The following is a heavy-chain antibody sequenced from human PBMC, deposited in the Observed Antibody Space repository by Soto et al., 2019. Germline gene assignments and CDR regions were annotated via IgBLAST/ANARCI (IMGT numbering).Heavy chain of an antibody. Sequence: VQLQESGPGLVKPPQTLSLTCAVSDESVTSPGNYWNWIRQRPDTGLEWIGYISSGGSPFYNPSLQSRVSLSLDTSNNLFSLTLNSVTAADTAVYYCTLNHCAGGGCYDRDYWGQGTRVTVSS. D-gene: IGHD2-15*01. CDR1: DESVTSPGNY. CDR2: ISSGGSP. V-gene: IGHV4-31*11. CDR3: TLNHCAGGGCYDRDY. J-gene: IGHJ1*01.